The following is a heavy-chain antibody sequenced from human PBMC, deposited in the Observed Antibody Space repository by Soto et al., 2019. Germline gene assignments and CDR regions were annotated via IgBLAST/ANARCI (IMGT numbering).Heavy chain of an antibody. CDR1: GGSISSGDYY. V-gene: IGHV4-30-4*01. J-gene: IGHJ6*02. D-gene: IGHD3-9*01. Sequence: PSETLSLTCTVSGGSISSGDYYWSWIRRPPGKGLEWIGYIYYSGSTYYNPSLKSRVTISVDTSKNQFSLKLSSVTAADTAVYYCANVPYDILTGRMYYGMDVWGQGTTVTVSS. CDR2: IYYSGST. CDR3: ANVPYDILTGRMYYGMDV.